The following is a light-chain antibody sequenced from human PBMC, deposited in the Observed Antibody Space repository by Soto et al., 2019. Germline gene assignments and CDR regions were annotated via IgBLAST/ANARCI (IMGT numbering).Light chain of an antibody. V-gene: IGKV3-15*01. Sequence: EIVMTQSPATLSVSPGERATLSCRASQSVSSNLAWYQQKPGQAPRLLIYGASTRAPGIPARFSGSGSGTDFTLTISSLQSEEFAVYYCQQYYNWPPYTFGQGTKLEIK. CDR1: QSVSSN. J-gene: IGKJ2*01. CDR2: GAS. CDR3: QQYYNWPPYT.